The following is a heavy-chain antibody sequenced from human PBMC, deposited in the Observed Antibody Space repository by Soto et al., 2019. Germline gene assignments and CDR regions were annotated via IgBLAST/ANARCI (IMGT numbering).Heavy chain of an antibody. CDR3: ARDGDRSSADRY. J-gene: IGHJ4*02. Sequence: EVQLVESGGGLVKPGGSLRLSCAASGFTFSSYSMNWVRQAPGKGLEWVSSISSSSSYIYYADSVKGRFTISRDNAKNSLYLQMNSLRAEDTAVYYCARDGDRSSADRYWGQGTLVTVSS. CDR2: ISSSSSYI. D-gene: IGHD3-22*01. V-gene: IGHV3-21*01. CDR1: GFTFSSYS.